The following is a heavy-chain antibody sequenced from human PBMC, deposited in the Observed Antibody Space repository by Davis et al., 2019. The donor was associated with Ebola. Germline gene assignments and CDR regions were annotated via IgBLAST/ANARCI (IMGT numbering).Heavy chain of an antibody. CDR2: ISGSGGST. V-gene: IGHV3-23*01. CDR1: GFTFSSYA. J-gene: IGHJ6*02. CDR3: AKDIVVVPAAMGDV. D-gene: IGHD2-2*01. Sequence: GESLKISCAASGFTFSSYAMSWVRQAPGKGLEWVSAISGSGGSTYYADSVKGRFTISRDNSKHTLYLLMNSLRAEDTAVYYCAKDIVVVPAAMGDVWGQGTTVTVSS.